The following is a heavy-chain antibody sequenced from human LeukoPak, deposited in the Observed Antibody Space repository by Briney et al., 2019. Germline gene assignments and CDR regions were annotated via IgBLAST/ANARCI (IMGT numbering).Heavy chain of an antibody. V-gene: IGHV3-53*01. Sequence: GGSLRLSCAASGFTVSSDYMSWVRQAPGKGLEWVSVIYSGGSTYYADSVKGRFTISRDNSKNTLYLQMNSLRAEDTAVYYCARVRRAYYYYMDVWGKGTTVTISS. CDR3: ARVRRAYYYYMDV. J-gene: IGHJ6*03. CDR1: GFTVSSDY. CDR2: IYSGGST.